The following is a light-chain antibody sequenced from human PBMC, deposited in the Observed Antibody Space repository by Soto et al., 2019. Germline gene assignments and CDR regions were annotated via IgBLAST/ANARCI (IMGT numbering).Light chain of an antibody. Sequence: DIVMTQSPDSLAVSLGERATINCKSSQSVLYSSNNKNYLAWYQQKPGQPPKLLIYWASTRESGVPDRFSGSGSGTDFTLTISSLQAEDVAVYYCQQYYSTPPEGITFGPGTKVDIK. CDR3: QQYYSTPPEGIT. CDR1: QSVLYSSNNKNY. J-gene: IGKJ3*01. CDR2: WAS. V-gene: IGKV4-1*01.